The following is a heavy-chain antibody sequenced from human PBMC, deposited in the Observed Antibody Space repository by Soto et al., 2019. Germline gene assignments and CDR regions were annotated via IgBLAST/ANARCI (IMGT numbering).Heavy chain of an antibody. CDR3: ASMLSGHPPYSYSYAMDV. D-gene: IGHD3-10*02. CDR1: GFSFNTYG. J-gene: IGHJ6*02. Sequence: QVQLVESGGGVVQPGRSLRLSCAASGFSFNTYGMHWVRQAPGKGLEWVALISYDGTNYYYADSVKGRFTITRDNSKSTLYRQMNSLRAEDTAVFYCASMLSGHPPYSYSYAMDVWGQGTTVTVSS. V-gene: IGHV3-30*03. CDR2: ISYDGTNY.